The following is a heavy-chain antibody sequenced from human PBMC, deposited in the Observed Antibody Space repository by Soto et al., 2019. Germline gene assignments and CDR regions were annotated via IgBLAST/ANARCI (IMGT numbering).Heavy chain of an antibody. CDR3: ARGEVHSSGWNFDF. D-gene: IGHD6-19*01. J-gene: IGHJ4*02. V-gene: IGHV1-46*03. Sequence: QVQLVQSGAEVRKPGASVKVSCKASGYTFTSDHLHWVRQTPGLGLEWMGRINPSSGSTNYPQKFRGSVTMTRDTSTATAYMELSSLRSEDSAVYFCARGEVHSSGWNFDFWGQGTLVTVSS. CDR1: GYTFTSDH. CDR2: INPSSGST.